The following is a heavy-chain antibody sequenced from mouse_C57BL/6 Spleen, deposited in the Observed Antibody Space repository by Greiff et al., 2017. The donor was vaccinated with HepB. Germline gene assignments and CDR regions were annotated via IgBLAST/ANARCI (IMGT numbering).Heavy chain of an antibody. J-gene: IGHJ2*01. CDR2: IDPSDSET. CDR1: GYTFTSYW. CDR3: ARMDYGSSPHFDY. Sequence: VQLQQPGAELVRPGSSVKLSCKASGYTFTSYWMHWVKQRPIQGLEWIGNIDPSDSETHYNQKFKDKATLTVDKSSSTAYMQLSSLTSEDSAVYYCARMDYGSSPHFDYWGQGTTLTVSS. V-gene: IGHV1-52*01. D-gene: IGHD1-1*01.